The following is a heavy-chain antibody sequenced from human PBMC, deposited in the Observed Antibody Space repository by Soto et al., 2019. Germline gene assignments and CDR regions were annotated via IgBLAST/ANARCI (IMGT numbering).Heavy chain of an antibody. CDR3: AHRRLGFSWNYGFFDY. J-gene: IGHJ4*02. V-gene: IGHV2-5*02. CDR1: GFSLSTSGVG. Sequence: SGPTLVNPTQTLTLTCTFSGFSLSTSGVGVGWIRQPPGKALEWLALIYWDDDERYSPSLKSRLTITKDTSKNQVVLTVTNMDPMDTATYYCAHRRLGFSWNYGFFDYWGQGTLVTVSS. D-gene: IGHD1-7*01. CDR2: IYWDDDE.